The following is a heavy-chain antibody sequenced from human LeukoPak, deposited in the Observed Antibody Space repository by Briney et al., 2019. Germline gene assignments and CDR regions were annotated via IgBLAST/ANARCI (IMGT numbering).Heavy chain of an antibody. CDR1: GFTFDDYA. V-gene: IGHV3-9*01. Sequence: GGSLRLSCAASGFTFDDYAMHWVRQAPGKGLEWVSGISWNSGSIGYADSVKGRFTISRDNAKNSLYLQMNSLRAEDTAVYYCARDGPPNPDQVKYDILTGYSSDAFDIWGQGTMVTVSS. J-gene: IGHJ3*02. CDR3: ARDGPPNPDQVKYDILTGYSSDAFDI. CDR2: ISWNSGSI. D-gene: IGHD3-9*01.